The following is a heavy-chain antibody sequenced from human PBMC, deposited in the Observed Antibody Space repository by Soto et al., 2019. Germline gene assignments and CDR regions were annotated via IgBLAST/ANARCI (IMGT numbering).Heavy chain of an antibody. Sequence: GSLILSFEASGFTFGDYAMTWVRQAQWKGLEWVSGMSGVARSTFYADSVRDRFTISRDNSKNTLYLQMDRLTVEDTALYYCAKVGGSLMSLYDFDSWGQGTQVIVSS. CDR3: AKVGGSLMSLYDFDS. CDR2: MSGVARST. J-gene: IGHJ4*02. CDR1: GFTFGDYA. D-gene: IGHD1-26*01. V-gene: IGHV3-23*01.